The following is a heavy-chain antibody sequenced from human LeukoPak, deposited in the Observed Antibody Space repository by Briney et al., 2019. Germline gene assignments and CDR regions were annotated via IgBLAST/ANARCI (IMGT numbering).Heavy chain of an antibody. D-gene: IGHD6-19*01. Sequence: SETLSLTCAVYGGSFSGYYWSWIRQPPGKGLEWIGEINHSGSTNYNPSLKSRVTISVDTSKNQFSLKLSSVTAADTAVYCCARGRGIIGWYYPDYYYYMDVWGKGTTVTVSS. V-gene: IGHV4-34*01. CDR2: INHSGST. CDR1: GGSFSGYY. CDR3: ARGRGIIGWYYPDYYYYMDV. J-gene: IGHJ6*03.